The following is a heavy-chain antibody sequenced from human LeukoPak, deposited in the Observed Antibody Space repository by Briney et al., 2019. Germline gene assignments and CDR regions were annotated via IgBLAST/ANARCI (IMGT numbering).Heavy chain of an antibody. CDR1: GFTFSSYA. CDR3: ARDYGMDV. Sequence: GGSLRLSCAASGFTFSSYAMHWVRQAPGKGLEWVAVISYDGSNKYYADSVKGRFTISRDNSKNTLYLQMNSLRAEDTAVYYCARDYGMDVWGQRTTVTVSS. V-gene: IGHV3-30-3*01. CDR2: ISYDGSNK. J-gene: IGHJ6*02.